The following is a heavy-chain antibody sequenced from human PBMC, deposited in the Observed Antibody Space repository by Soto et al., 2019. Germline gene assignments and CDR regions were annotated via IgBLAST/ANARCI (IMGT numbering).Heavy chain of an antibody. CDR1: GVSIRSTSYY. J-gene: IGHJ4*02. Sequence: PSETLSLTCTVSGVSIRSTSYYWAWIRQPPGKGLEWIGSISFGGTSSFSSSGSTFYNPSLNSRASISVDTSDNHFSLVLKSVTAADTAVYFCARLMGYWGQGXLVTVYS. CDR2: ISFGGTSSFSSSGST. CDR3: ARLMGY. V-gene: IGHV4-39*02.